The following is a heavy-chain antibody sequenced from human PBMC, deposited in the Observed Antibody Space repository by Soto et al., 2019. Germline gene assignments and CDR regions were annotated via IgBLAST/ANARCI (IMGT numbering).Heavy chain of an antibody. D-gene: IGHD3-9*01. J-gene: IGHJ4*02. CDR3: ARPPGYISDWYYFDL. V-gene: IGHV1-2*02. CDR2: ISPKSGGT. CDR1: GYSFFDYY. Sequence: ASVKVSCKASGYSFFDYYIHWVRQAPGQGFEWMGRISPKSGGTNYAQKFEGRVTMTWDTSLNTAYMELSSLISDDTAVYYCARPPGYISDWYYFDLWGQGTLVTVSS.